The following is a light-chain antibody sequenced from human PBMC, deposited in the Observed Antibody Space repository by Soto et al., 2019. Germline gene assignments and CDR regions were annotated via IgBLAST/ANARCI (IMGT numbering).Light chain of an antibody. CDR2: DVS. Sequence: QSALTQPASVSGSPGQSITISCTGTSSDVGGYSYVSWYQHHPGKAPKLIIYDVSNRPSGVSIRFSGSKSDNTASLTISGLQPEDEADYHCSSYTTSNTRQIVFGTGTKLTVL. J-gene: IGLJ1*01. CDR3: SSYTTSNTRQIV. V-gene: IGLV2-14*03. CDR1: SSDVGGYSY.